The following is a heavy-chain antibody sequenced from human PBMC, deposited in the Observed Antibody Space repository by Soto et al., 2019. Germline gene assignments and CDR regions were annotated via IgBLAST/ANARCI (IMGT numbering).Heavy chain of an antibody. CDR1: GFTFSSYA. CDR3: AKVDSSGYYYVSPLIDY. J-gene: IGHJ4*02. V-gene: IGHV3-23*01. Sequence: PGGSLRLSCAGTGFTFSSYAMSWVRQAPGKGLEWVSVISGSGGSTYYADSVKGRFTISRDNSKNTLYLQMNSLRAEDTAVYYCAKVDSSGYYYVSPLIDYWGQGTLVTVSS. D-gene: IGHD3-22*01. CDR2: ISGSGGST.